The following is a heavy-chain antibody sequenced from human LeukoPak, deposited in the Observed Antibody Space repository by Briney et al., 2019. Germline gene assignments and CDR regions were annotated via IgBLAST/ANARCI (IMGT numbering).Heavy chain of an antibody. D-gene: IGHD3-10*01. J-gene: IGHJ4*02. Sequence: SETLSLTCAVYGGSFSGYYWSWIRQPPGKGLEWIGEINHSGSTHYNPSLKSRVTISVDTSKNQFSLKLSSVTAADTAVYYCARGWLGEAMVRGPGFDYWGQGTLVTVSS. V-gene: IGHV4-34*01. CDR1: GGSFSGYY. CDR2: INHSGST. CDR3: ARGWLGEAMVRGPGFDY.